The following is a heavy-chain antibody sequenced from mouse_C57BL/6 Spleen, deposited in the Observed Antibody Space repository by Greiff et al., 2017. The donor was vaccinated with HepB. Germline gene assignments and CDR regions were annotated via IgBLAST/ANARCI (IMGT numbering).Heavy chain of an antibody. J-gene: IGHJ3*01. CDR1: GYTFTSYW. Sequence: QVQLQQPGAELVKPGASVKLSCKASGYTFTSYWMQWVKQRPGQGLEWIGEIDPSDSYTNYNQKFKGKATLTVDTSSSTAYMQLSSLTSEDSAVYYCARVGLVTGKGFAYWGQGTLVTVSA. CDR2: IDPSDSYT. CDR3: ARVGLVTGKGFAY. D-gene: IGHD4-1*01. V-gene: IGHV1-50*01.